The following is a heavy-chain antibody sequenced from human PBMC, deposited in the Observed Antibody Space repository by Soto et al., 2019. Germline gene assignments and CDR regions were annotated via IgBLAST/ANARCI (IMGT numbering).Heavy chain of an antibody. CDR2: IKQDGGEK. CDR1: GFTFSSYW. CDR3: ARDWGQIAAAGRTFYYYYGMDV. J-gene: IGHJ6*02. Sequence: PGGSLRLSCAASGFTFSSYWMSWVRQAPGKGLEWVANIKQDGGEKYYVDSVKGRFTISRDNAKNSLYLQMNSLRAEDTAVYYCARDWGQIAAAGRTFYYYYGMDVWGQGTTVTVSS. V-gene: IGHV3-7*01. D-gene: IGHD6-13*01.